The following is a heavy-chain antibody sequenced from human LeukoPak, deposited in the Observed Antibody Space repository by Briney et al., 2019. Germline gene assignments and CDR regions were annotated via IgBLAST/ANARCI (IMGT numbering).Heavy chain of an antibody. CDR3: ARGRHVHYIVVVPAALKPFDY. Sequence: SETLSLTCAAYGGSFSRYYWSWIRQPPGKGLEWIGEINHSGGTNYNPSLKSRVTISVDTSKNQFSLKLSSVTAADTAVYYCARGRHVHYIVVVPAALKPFDYWGQGTLVTVSS. CDR1: GGSFSRYY. J-gene: IGHJ4*02. V-gene: IGHV4-34*01. CDR2: INHSGGT. D-gene: IGHD2-2*01.